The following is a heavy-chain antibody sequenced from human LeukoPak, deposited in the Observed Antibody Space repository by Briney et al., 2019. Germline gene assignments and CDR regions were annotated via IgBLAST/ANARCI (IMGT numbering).Heavy chain of an antibody. Sequence: PGGSLRLSCAASGFTFSSYAMSWVRQAPGKGLEWVAVISFDGSKKYYADSVKGRFTISRDNSKNTLYLQMNSLRAEDTAVYYCARDRGGYCTSTSCYGIDYWGQGTLVTVSS. CDR1: GFTFSSYA. V-gene: IGHV3-30-3*01. CDR3: ARDRGGYCTSTSCYGIDY. D-gene: IGHD2-2*01. J-gene: IGHJ4*02. CDR2: ISFDGSKK.